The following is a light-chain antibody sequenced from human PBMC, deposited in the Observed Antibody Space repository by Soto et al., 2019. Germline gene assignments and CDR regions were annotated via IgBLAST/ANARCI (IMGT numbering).Light chain of an antibody. CDR1: QSVSSY. J-gene: IGKJ1*01. V-gene: IGKV3-20*01. CDR2: DAS. Sequence: ETVFTQSPATLCLSPGERATLSCRASQSVSSYLAWFPQKTGQAPRLLIYDASSRATGISDRFTGSVYGTDFNLTITTLEPEDFAVYDCQQYGSSPRTFGLGTKVDI. CDR3: QQYGSSPRT.